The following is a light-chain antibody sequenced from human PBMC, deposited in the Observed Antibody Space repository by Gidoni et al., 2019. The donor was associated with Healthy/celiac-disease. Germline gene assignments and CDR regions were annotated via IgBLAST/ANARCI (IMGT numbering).Light chain of an antibody. V-gene: IGKV1-39*01. CDR3: QQSYSFFRGT. J-gene: IGKJ1*01. CDR1: QSISSY. CDR2: AAS. Sequence: DIQMTQSPSSLSASVGDRVTITCRASQSISSYLNWYQQKPGKAPKLLIYAASSLQSGVPSRFSGSGSGTDFTLTISSLQPEDFATYYCQQSYSFFRGTFGQGTKVEIK.